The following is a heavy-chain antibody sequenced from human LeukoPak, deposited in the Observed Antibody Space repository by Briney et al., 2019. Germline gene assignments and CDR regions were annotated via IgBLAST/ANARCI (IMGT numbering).Heavy chain of an antibody. J-gene: IGHJ4*02. D-gene: IGHD2-2*01. V-gene: IGHV4-61*02. CDR3: ARLRSGRVPDY. CDR2: IYTSGST. Sequence: SETLSLTCTVSGGSISSGSYYWSWIRQPAGKGLEWIGRIYTSGSTNYNPSLKSRVTISVDTSKNQFSLKLSSVTAADTAVYYCARLRSGRVPDYWGQGTLVTVSS. CDR1: GGSISSGSYY.